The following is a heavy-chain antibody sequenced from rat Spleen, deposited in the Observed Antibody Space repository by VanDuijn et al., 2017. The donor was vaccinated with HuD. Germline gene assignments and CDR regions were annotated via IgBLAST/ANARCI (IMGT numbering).Heavy chain of an antibody. CDR3: ARWYGYNYFDY. Sequence: QVQLKESGPGLVQPSQTLSLTCTVSGFSLTSYNVHWVRQPPGKGLEWMGVMWSGGSTDYNSALKSRLSISRDTSKSQVFLKMNSLKTEDTAMYFCARWYGYNYFDYWGQGVMVTVSS. J-gene: IGHJ2*01. CDR2: MWSGGST. CDR1: GFSLTSYN. V-gene: IGHV2-45*01. D-gene: IGHD1-9*01.